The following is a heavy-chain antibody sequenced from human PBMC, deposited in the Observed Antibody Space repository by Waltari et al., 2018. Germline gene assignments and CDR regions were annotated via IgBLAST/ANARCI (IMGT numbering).Heavy chain of an antibody. CDR1: GGSLTRDSYY. J-gene: IGHJ4*02. CDR3: AGHEWGIHLSSPDF. Sequence: QLQLQESGPGQVKPSETLSLTCTVSGGSLTRDSYYWGWIRQSPGKGLEWLGSIFYGGTTYDNPSLKSRVTLSVDMSKNQFSLKLSSVTAADTGVYYCAGHEWGIHLSSPDFWGQGTQVVVSS. V-gene: IGHV4-39*01. D-gene: IGHD2-21*01. CDR2: IFYGGTT.